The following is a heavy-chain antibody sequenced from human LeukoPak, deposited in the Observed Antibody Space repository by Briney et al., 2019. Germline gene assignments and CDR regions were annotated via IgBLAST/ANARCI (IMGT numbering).Heavy chain of an antibody. Sequence: GGLVKPGGSLRLSCAASGFTFSSYEMNWVRQAPGKGLEWVSYISSSGSTIYYADSVKGRFTISRDNAKNSLYLQMNSLRAEDTAVYYCAREAPDYFDYWGQGTLVTVSS. V-gene: IGHV3-48*03. J-gene: IGHJ4*02. CDR1: GFTFSSYE. CDR3: AREAPDYFDY. CDR2: ISSSGSTI.